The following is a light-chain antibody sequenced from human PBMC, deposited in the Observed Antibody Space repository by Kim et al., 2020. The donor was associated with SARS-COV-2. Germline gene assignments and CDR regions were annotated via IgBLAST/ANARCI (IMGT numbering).Light chain of an antibody. J-gene: IGKJ2*01. Sequence: EIVMTQSPATLSVSPGERATLSCRASQSIGSNLAWYQQKPGQAPRFLIYGASTRATGVPARFSGSGSGTEFTLTISSLQSEDFAIYFCQQYHNWPPYTLRQGKKLEI. V-gene: IGKV3-15*01. CDR1: QSIGSN. CDR3: QQYHNWPPYT. CDR2: GAS.